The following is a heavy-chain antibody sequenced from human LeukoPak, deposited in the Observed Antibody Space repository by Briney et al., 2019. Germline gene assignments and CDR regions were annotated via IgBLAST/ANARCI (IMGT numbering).Heavy chain of an antibody. Sequence: SETLSLTCTVSGGSISSSSYYWGWIRQPPGKGLEWIGSIYYSGSTYYNPSLKSRVTISVDTSKNQFSLKLSSVTAADTAVYYCARELSMDGMDVWGQGTTVTVSS. CDR2: IYYSGST. J-gene: IGHJ6*02. D-gene: IGHD4/OR15-4a*01. CDR1: GGSISSSSYY. CDR3: ARELSMDGMDV. V-gene: IGHV4-39*07.